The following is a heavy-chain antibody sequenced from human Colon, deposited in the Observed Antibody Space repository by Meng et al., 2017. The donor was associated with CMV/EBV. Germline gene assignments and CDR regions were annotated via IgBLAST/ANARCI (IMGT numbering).Heavy chain of an antibody. D-gene: IGHD6-25*01. V-gene: IGHV1-2*02. CDR3: ARGSQSQRLLYY. CDR2: MNSNEGHT. J-gene: IGHJ4*02. CDR1: GYAFVDYY. Sequence: ASVKVSCKSSGYAFVDYYIHWVRQAPGQRLEWMGWMNSNEGHTVYTPHLRGRVSMTRDTSSNTAYMELTSLKSDDTAVYFCARGSQSQRLLYYWGQGTLVTVSS.